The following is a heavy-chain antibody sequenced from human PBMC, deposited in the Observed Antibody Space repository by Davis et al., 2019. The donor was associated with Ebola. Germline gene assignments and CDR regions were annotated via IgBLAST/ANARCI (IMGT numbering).Heavy chain of an antibody. D-gene: IGHD2-2*01. J-gene: IGHJ6*02. CDR1: GFTFDFYA. V-gene: IGHV3-30-3*01. CDR3: ARDVVPAAICGMDV. CDR2: ISYHGIAK. Sequence: PGGSLRLSCAASGFTFDFYAMHWVRQAPGKGLDWVAGISYHGIAKFAADSVKGRFTISRDNSKNTLYLEMNSLRPDDTAVYYCARDVVPAAICGMDVWGQGTTVTVSS.